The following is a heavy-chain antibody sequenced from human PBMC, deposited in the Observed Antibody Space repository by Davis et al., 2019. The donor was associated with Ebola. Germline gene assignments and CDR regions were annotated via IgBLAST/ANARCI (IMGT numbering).Heavy chain of an antibody. Sequence: GESLKISCAASGFTVSSNYMSWSCQAPGKGLEWVSSISSSSSYIYYADSVKGRFTISRDNAKNSLYLQMNSLRAEDTAVYYCARGPTIAAAGYYFDYWGQGTLVTVSS. J-gene: IGHJ4*02. V-gene: IGHV3-21*01. D-gene: IGHD6-13*01. CDR3: ARGPTIAAAGYYFDY. CDR2: ISSSSSYI. CDR1: GFTVSSNY.